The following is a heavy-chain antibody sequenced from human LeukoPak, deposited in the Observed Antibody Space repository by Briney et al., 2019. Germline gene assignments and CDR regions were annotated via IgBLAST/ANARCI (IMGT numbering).Heavy chain of an antibody. CDR3: ARVYSTNYYGSGDRPFLFDY. J-gene: IGHJ4*02. CDR1: GYTFTTYG. D-gene: IGHD3-10*01. Sequence: GASVKVPCKASGYTFTTYGFSWVRQAPGQGLEWMGWILTYYGNTNYAQKLQDRVTITTDTSTSTAYMELTSLRSDDTAVYYCARVYSTNYYGSGDRPFLFDYWGQGTVVTVSS. V-gene: IGHV1-18*01. CDR2: ILTYYGNT.